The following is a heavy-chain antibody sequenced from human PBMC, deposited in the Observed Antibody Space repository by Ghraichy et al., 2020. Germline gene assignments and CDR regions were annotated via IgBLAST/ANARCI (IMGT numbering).Heavy chain of an antibody. CDR2: IYDSGSI. J-gene: IGHJ1*01. CDR3: ARHASHCSSINCFFGG. D-gene: IGHD2-2*01. V-gene: IGHV4-39*01. CDR1: GGSITSSGYF. Sequence: SETLSLTCTVSGGSITSSGYFWGWIRQPPGKGLEWIGSIYDSGSISYNPSLESRVTISVDTSKNQFSLKLSSVTAADSGVYYCARHASHCSSINCFFGGWGQGTLVTVSS.